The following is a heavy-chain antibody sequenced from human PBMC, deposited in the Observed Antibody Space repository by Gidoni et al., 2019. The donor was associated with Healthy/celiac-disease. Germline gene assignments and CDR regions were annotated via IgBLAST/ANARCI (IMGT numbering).Heavy chain of an antibody. V-gene: IGHV1-3*01. D-gene: IGHD4-17*01. J-gene: IGHJ5*02. CDR3: AGDGDSNWFDP. Sequence: VRQAPGQRLEWMGWINAGNGQTKNSQKFQGRVTITRDTSASTAYMEVSSLRSEDTAVYYCAGDGDSNWFDPWGQGTLVTVSS. CDR2: INAGNGQT.